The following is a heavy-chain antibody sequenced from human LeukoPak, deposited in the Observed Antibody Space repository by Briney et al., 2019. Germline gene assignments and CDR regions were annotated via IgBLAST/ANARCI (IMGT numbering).Heavy chain of an antibody. J-gene: IGHJ6*02. CDR1: GFTVSSNY. CDR3: ARDCSSSCSPYYGMDV. CDR2: IYSGGST. V-gene: IGHV3-53*01. D-gene: IGHD2-2*01. Sequence: PGGSLRLSCAASGFTVSSNYMSWVRQAPGKGLEWVSVIYSGGSTYYADSVKGRFTISRDNSRNTLYLQMNSLRAEDTAVYYCARDCSSSCSPYYGMDVWGQGTTVTVSS.